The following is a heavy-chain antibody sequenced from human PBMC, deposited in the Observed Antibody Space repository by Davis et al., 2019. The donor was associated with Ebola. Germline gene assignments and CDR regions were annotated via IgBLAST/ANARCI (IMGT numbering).Heavy chain of an antibody. D-gene: IGHD4-11*01. CDR1: GFTFSSYA. Sequence: GESLKISCAASGFTFSSYAMHWVRQAPGKGLEWVAVISHDGSRRYYADSVKGRFTISRDNSKNTMYLQMNSLRAEDTAVYSCARDEVYTNYGSRFDFWGQGTLVAVSS. CDR3: ARDEVYTNYGSRFDF. V-gene: IGHV3-30*04. CDR2: ISHDGSRR. J-gene: IGHJ4*02.